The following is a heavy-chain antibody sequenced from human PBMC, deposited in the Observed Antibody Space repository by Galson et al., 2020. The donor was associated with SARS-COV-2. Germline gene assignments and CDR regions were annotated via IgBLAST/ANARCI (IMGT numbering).Heavy chain of an antibody. Sequence: SETLSLTCTVSGGSISSYYWSWIRQPPGKGLEWIGYIYYSGSTNYNPSLKSRVTISVDTSKNQFSLKLSSVTAADTAVYYCARGGYSYGGGAFDIWGQGTMVTVSS. V-gene: IGHV4-59*01. D-gene: IGHD5-18*01. CDR1: GGSISSYY. J-gene: IGHJ3*02. CDR3: ARGGYSYGGGAFDI. CDR2: IYYSGST.